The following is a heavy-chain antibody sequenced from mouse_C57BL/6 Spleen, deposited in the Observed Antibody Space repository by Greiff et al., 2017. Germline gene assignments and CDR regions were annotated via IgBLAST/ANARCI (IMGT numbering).Heavy chain of an antibody. CDR3: ARPLYYGSSYAMGY. Sequence: QVQLKESGPGLVAPSQSLSIPCTVSGFSLTSYGVHWVRQPPGKGLEWLVVIWSDGSTTYNSALKSRLSISKDNSKSQVFLKMNSLQTDDTAMYYCARPLYYGSSYAMGYWGQGTSVTVSP. D-gene: IGHD1-1*01. CDR1: GFSLTSYG. V-gene: IGHV2-6*03. CDR2: IWSDGST. J-gene: IGHJ4*01.